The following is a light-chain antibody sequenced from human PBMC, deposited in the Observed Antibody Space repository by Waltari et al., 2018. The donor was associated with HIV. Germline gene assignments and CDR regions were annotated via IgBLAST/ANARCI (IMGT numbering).Light chain of an antibody. Sequence: QSALTQPASVSGSPGQSTTITCSGTSSDAGAFYLVSWYHHPPGKAPQLIIFDVSERPPGGFNGFSGSKSCNTASLTISARQAEDEAEYYCCSYAGSSSYVFGSGTKVTVL. CDR1: SSDAGAFYL. J-gene: IGLJ1*01. V-gene: IGLV2-23*02. CDR2: DVS. CDR3: CSYAGSSSYV.